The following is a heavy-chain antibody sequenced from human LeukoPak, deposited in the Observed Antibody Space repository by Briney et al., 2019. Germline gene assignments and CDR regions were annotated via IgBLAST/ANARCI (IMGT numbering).Heavy chain of an antibody. CDR3: ARGSSGTYLSHLRFDY. J-gene: IGHJ4*02. D-gene: IGHD3-10*01. CDR1: GGSISSYY. CDR2: IYYSGST. V-gene: IGHV4-59*01. Sequence: SETLSLTCTVSGGSISSYYWSWIRQPPGKGLEWIGYIYYSGSTNYNPSLKSRVTISVDTSKNQISLKLSSVTAADAAVYYCARGSSGTYLSHLRFDYWGQGTLVTVSS.